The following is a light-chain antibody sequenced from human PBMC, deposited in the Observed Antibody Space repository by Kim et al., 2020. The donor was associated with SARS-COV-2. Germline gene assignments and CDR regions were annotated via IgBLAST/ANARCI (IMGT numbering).Light chain of an antibody. CDR1: QSISGY. J-gene: IGKJ4*01. V-gene: IGKV3-11*01. CDR2: NAS. Sequence: LSPGERATRSCRASQSISGYLAWYQQKPGQAPRLFIVNASQRATGIPARFSGSWSGTDFTLTISSLEPEDFAVYYCQQRNNWPFTFGEGTKVDIK. CDR3: QQRNNWPFT.